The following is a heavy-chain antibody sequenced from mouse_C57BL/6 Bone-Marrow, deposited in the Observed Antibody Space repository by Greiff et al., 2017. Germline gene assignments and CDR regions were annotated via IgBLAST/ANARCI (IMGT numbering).Heavy chain of an antibody. V-gene: IGHV1-18*01. J-gene: IGHJ4*01. CDR3: ARGYYGSSYGYYAMDY. D-gene: IGHD1-1*01. CDR2: INPNNGGT. CDR1: GYTFTDYN. Sequence: VQLQQSGPELVKPGASVKIPCKASGYTFTDYNMAWVKQSHGKSLEWIGDINPNNGGTIYHQKFKGKATLTVDKSSSTAYMELRSLTSEDTAVYYCARGYYGSSYGYYAMDYWGQGTSVTVSS.